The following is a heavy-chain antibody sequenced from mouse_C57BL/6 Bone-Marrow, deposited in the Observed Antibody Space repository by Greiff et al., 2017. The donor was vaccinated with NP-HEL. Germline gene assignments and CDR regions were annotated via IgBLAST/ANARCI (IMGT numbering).Heavy chain of an antibody. Sequence: VQLLQSGAELVRPGASVKLSCTASGFNIKDDYMHWVQQSPEQGLEWIGWIDPENGDTEYASKFQGKVTITADTSANKSYLQLSRLTSADTAVYYCTSGGVYYYYSSSCFDYGGRGNTLTVSS. D-gene: IGHD1-1*01. V-gene: IGHV14-4*01. CDR3: TSGGVYYYYSSSCFDY. CDR1: GFNIKDDY. J-gene: IGHJ2*01. CDR2: IDPENGDT.